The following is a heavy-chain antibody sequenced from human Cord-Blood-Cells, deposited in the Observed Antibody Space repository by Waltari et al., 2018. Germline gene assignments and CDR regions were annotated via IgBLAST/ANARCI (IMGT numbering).Heavy chain of an antibody. CDR2: IYPSGST. J-gene: IGHJ4*02. D-gene: IGHD2-8*01. CDR3: ARDLLPRAKMVYAINDH. CDR1: GGSISSHD. V-gene: IGHV4-4*07. Sequence: VQLQESGPGLVKPSETLSLPCTVSGGSISSHDSSWIRQPAGKGLEWIWRIYPSGSTNYNPSRKRRGSMSVDTSKNQFSLTRGSVTAAGSVVYYWARDLLPRAKMVYAINDHGGQGTLVTVSS.